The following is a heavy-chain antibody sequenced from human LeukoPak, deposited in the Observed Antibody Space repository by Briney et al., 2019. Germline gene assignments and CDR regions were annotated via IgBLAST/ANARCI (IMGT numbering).Heavy chain of an antibody. V-gene: IGHV3-21*01. D-gene: IGHD6-19*01. CDR3: ARDRTALAVAGFDY. J-gene: IGHJ4*02. Sequence: GGSLRLSCAPSGFTFISYSMNWVRQAPGRGLEWVSSISSSSSYIYYADSVKGRFTISRDNAKNSLYLQMNSLRAEDTAVYYCARDRTALAVAGFDYWGQGTLVTVSS. CDR2: ISSSSSYI. CDR1: GFTFISYS.